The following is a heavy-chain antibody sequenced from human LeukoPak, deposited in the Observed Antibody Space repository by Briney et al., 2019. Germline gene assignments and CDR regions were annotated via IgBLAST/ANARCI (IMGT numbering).Heavy chain of an antibody. J-gene: IGHJ6*03. CDR1: GGTFSSYA. D-gene: IGHD3-9*01. V-gene: IGHV1-69*05. CDR2: IISIFGTA. CDR3: ARDRLDSNYYYYYMDV. Sequence: GSSVKVSCKASGGTFSSYAISWVRQAPGQGLEWMGGIISIFGTANYAQKFQGRVTITTDESTSTAYMELSSLRSEDTAVYYCARDRLDSNYYYYYMDVWGKGTTVTVSS.